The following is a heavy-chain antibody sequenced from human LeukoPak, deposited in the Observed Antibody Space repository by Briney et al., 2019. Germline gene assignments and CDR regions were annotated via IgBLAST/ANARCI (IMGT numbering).Heavy chain of an antibody. D-gene: IGHD3-22*01. CDR2: ISGSGGST. CDR1: GFTFSGYA. CDR3: ARDHDSSGYYSRPYYFDY. V-gene: IGHV3-23*01. Sequence: GGSLRLSCAASGFTFSGYAMSWVRQAPGKGLEWVSAISGSGGSTYYADSVKGRFTISRDNSKNTLYLQMNSLRAEDTAVYYCARDHDSSGYYSRPYYFDYWGQGTLVTVSS. J-gene: IGHJ4*02.